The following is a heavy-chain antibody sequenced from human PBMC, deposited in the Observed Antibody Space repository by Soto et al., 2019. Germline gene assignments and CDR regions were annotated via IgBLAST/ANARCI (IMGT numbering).Heavy chain of an antibody. CDR1: GYTFTSYG. CDR2: ISAYNGNT. CDR3: ARFGPLAAAGTYSFDY. V-gene: IGHV1-18*01. D-gene: IGHD6-13*01. Sequence: EASVKVSCKASGYTFTSYGISWVRQAPGQGLEWMGWISAYNGNTNYAQKLQGRVTMTTDTSTSTAYMELRSLRSDDTAVYYCARFGPLAAAGTYSFDYWGQGTLVTVSS. J-gene: IGHJ4*02.